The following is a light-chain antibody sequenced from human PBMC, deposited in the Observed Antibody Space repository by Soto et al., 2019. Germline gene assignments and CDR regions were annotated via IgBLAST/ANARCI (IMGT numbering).Light chain of an antibody. V-gene: IGLV1-40*01. CDR2: SDI. CDR3: QSYDSVLSSSG. J-gene: IGLJ2*01. Sequence: QSVLTLPPSVSGTAGPRLTISCTGSSSNIGAGYDVHWYQQFPGTAPKLLIFSDIHSPSGVPSRFSASKSGSSASLAISGLQAEDEADDYCQSYDSVLSSSGFGVGTKLTVL. CDR1: SSNIGAGYD.